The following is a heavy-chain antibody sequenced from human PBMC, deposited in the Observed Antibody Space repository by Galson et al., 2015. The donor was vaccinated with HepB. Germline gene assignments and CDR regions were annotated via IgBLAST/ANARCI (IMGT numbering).Heavy chain of an antibody. J-gene: IGHJ6*02. CDR1: GFTFSSYG. CDR2: TSHDENDQ. Sequence: SLRLSCAASGFTFSSYGMHWVRQAPGKGLEWAAVTSHDENDQRYADSVKGRFTISRDNAKNTLCLQMNSLRPEDTAVYYCAKGLHSGSYSDVYYGMDVWGQGTTVTVSS. D-gene: IGHD1-26*01. CDR3: AKGLHSGSYSDVYYGMDV. V-gene: IGHV3-30*18.